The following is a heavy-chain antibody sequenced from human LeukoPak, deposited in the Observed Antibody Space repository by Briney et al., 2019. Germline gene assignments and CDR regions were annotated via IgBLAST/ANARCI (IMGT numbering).Heavy chain of an antibody. CDR2: ISSSSSYI. CDR1: GFTFSNSW. V-gene: IGHV3-21*01. Sequence: PGGSLRLSCAASGFTFSNSWMTWVRQAPGKGLEWVSSISSSSSYIYYADSVKGRFTISRDNAKNSLYLQMNSLRDEDTAVYYCARGQPMDCSSTSCYFGYYYYYMDVWGKGTTVTVSS. J-gene: IGHJ6*03. D-gene: IGHD2-2*01. CDR3: ARGQPMDCSSTSCYFGYYYYYMDV.